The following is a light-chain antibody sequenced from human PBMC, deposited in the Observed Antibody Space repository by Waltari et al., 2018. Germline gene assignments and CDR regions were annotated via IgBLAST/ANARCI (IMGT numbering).Light chain of an antibody. CDR2: AAS. V-gene: IGKV3-20*01. CDR1: QYITGGW. Sequence: EIDLTQSPGTLSLSPGERVILSCSANQYITGGWMTWYHQKPGQAPRLLIYAASTRAPGVPDRFSGSGSGTDFTLTISRLEPEDSGVYYCQQYDGLVVTFGGGTKVEIK. J-gene: IGKJ4*01. CDR3: QQYDGLVVT.